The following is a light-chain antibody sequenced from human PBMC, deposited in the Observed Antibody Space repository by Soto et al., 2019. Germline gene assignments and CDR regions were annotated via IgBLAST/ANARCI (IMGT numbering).Light chain of an antibody. CDR2: DAS. Sequence: EIVLTQSPATLSLSPGERATLSCRASQSVSSYLAWYQQKPGQAPRLLIYDASNRATGIPARFSGSGSGTDFTLTISSLEPEDLAVYYCQQRSNWPLITFGQGTRLESK. CDR1: QSVSSY. CDR3: QQRSNWPLIT. J-gene: IGKJ5*01. V-gene: IGKV3-11*01.